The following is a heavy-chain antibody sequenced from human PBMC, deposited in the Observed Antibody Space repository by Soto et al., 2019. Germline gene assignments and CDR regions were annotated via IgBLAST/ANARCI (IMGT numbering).Heavy chain of an antibody. Sequence: QVQLVQSGAEVKKPGSSVKVSCKASGGTFTTSAISWVRQAPGQGLEWMGGIIPIFSTADYAQKFQGRVTITADESTTTAYMELSSLRCEDTAVYYCARDRPRENYGGNYYYEMDVWGQGTTVTVSS. D-gene: IGHD4-17*01. CDR1: GGTFTTSA. CDR2: IIPIFSTA. V-gene: IGHV1-69*12. J-gene: IGHJ6*02. CDR3: ARDRPRENYGGNYYYEMDV.